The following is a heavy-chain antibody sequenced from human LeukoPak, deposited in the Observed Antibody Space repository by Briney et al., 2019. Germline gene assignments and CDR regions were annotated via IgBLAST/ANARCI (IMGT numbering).Heavy chain of an antibody. J-gene: IGHJ6*02. CDR2: INPNSGGT. CDR3: ATAGRYGGNSRYYYYGMDV. Sequence: VASVKVSCKASGYTFTGYYMHWVRQAPGQGLEWMGWINPNSGGTNYAQKFQGRVTMTRDTSISTAYMELSRLRSDDTAVYCCATAGRYGGNSRYYYYGMDVWGQGTTVTVSS. CDR1: GYTFTGYY. V-gene: IGHV1-2*02. D-gene: IGHD4-23*01.